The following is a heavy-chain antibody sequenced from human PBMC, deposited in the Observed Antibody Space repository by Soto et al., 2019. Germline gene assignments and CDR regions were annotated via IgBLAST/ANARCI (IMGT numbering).Heavy chain of an antibody. V-gene: IGHV4-31*03. Sequence: SETLSLTCTVSGGSISSGGYYWSWIRQHPGKGLEWIGYIYYSGSTYSNPSLKSRVTISVDTPKNQFSLKLSSVTAADSAVYYCARYVVVPGAWGHYYYGMDVWGQGTTVTVSS. CDR2: IYYSGST. CDR3: ARYVVVPGAWGHYYYGMDV. CDR1: GGSISSGGYY. J-gene: IGHJ6*02. D-gene: IGHD2-2*01.